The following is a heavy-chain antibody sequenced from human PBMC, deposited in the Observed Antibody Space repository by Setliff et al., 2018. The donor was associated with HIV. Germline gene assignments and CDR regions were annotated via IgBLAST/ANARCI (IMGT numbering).Heavy chain of an antibody. Sequence: TSETLSLTCTVSGGSIKSSSYYWGWIRQPPGKGLEWIGSIYYSGNTYYNPSLKSRVTISEDTSRNQFSLRLSSVTAADTAIYYCARVPTSSWYVTTQRTKEYFHHWGQGTLVTVSS. J-gene: IGHJ1*01. CDR1: GGSIKSSSYY. D-gene: IGHD6-13*01. V-gene: IGHV4-39*07. CDR3: ARVPTSSWYVTTQRTKEYFHH. CDR2: IYYSGNT.